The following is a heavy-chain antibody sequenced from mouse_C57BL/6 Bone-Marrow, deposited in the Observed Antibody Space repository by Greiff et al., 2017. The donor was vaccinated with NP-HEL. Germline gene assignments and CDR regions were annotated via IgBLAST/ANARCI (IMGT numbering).Heavy chain of an antibody. Sequence: EVKLQESGGGLVQPGGSLKPSCAASGIDFSRYWMSWVRRAPGKGLEWIGEINPDSSTINYAPSLKDKFIISRDNAKNTLYLQMSKVRSEDTALYYCARPADDGYYLDYWGQGTTLTVSS. CDR3: ARPADDGYYLDY. CDR2: INPDSSTI. CDR1: GIDFSRYW. D-gene: IGHD2-3*01. V-gene: IGHV4-1*01. J-gene: IGHJ2*01.